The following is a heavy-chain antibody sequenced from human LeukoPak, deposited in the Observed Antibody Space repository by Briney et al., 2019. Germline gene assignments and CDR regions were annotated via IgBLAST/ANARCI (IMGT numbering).Heavy chain of an antibody. D-gene: IGHD6-13*01. J-gene: IGHJ4*02. CDR3: TRVFVGDEYSSSGY. Sequence: GGSLRLSCAASGFTFSRYYMHWVRQAPGKGLVWVSRINSDGSSTTYADSVKGRFTISRDNAKNALYLQMNSLKVEDTAVYYCTRVFVGDEYSSSGYWGQGTLVTVSS. V-gene: IGHV3-74*01. CDR2: INSDGSST. CDR1: GFTFSRYY.